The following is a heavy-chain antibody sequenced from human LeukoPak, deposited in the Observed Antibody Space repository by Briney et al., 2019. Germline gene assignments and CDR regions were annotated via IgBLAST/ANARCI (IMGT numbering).Heavy chain of an antibody. V-gene: IGHV3-48*02. D-gene: IGHD3-9*01. CDR1: GFPSSSHV. CDR3: ARDYDWAFDF. Sequence: GGSLRLSCAASGFPSSSHVLSWVHQAPGKGLEWIAYINHNGEAIYYPDFVKGRFIISRDNAKNSLFLQMNDLRDEDTAVYYCARDYDWAFDFWGQGTRVTVSS. CDR2: INHNGEAI. J-gene: IGHJ4*02.